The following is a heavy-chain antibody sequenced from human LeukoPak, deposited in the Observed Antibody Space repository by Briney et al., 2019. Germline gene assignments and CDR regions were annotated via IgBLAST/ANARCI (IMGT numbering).Heavy chain of an antibody. J-gene: IGHJ4*02. Sequence: GRSLRLSCAASGFTFSSYEMNWVRQAPGKGLEWVSCITGSGSSTYYADSVKGRFTISRDNPKNSLFLQMNSLRAEDTAVYYCARGYGDYFPLDYWGQGTQVTVSS. CDR1: GFTFSSYE. V-gene: IGHV3-48*03. CDR2: ITGSGSST. D-gene: IGHD4-17*01. CDR3: ARGYGDYFPLDY.